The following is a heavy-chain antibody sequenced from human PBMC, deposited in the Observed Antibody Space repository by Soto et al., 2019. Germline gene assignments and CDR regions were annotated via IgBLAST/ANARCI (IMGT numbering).Heavy chain of an antibody. J-gene: IGHJ4*02. D-gene: IGHD2-15*01. CDR2: ISYDGSNK. CDR3: ARDYCSGGSCYSGDY. V-gene: IGHV3-30-3*01. Sequence: QVQLVESGGGVVQPGRSLRLSCAASGFTFSSYAMHWVRQAPGKGLEWVAVISYDGSNKYYADCVKGRFTISRDNSKNTLYLQMNSLRAEDTAVYYCARDYCSGGSCYSGDYWGQGTLVTVSS. CDR1: GFTFSSYA.